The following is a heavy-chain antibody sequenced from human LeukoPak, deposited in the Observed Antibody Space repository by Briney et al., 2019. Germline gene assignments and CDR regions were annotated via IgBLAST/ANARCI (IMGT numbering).Heavy chain of an antibody. CDR3: AKDLGRYRNNFFDY. D-gene: IGHD1-26*01. J-gene: IGHJ4*02. CDR2: ISSSSSSSSTI. CDR1: GFTFSYYS. Sequence: PGGSLRLSCAASGFTFSYYSMNWVRQAPGKGLEWVSYISSSSSSSSTIYYADSVKGRFTISRDDSKNTLYLQMNSLRADDTAVYYCAKDLGRYRNNFFDYWGQGNLVTVSS. V-gene: IGHV3-48*04.